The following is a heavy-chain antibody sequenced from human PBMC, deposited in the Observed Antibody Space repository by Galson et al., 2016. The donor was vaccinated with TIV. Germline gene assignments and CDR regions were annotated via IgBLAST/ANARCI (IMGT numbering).Heavy chain of an antibody. J-gene: IGHJ4*02. CDR2: IWFDGSEK. Sequence: SLRLSCAASGFSFGTYGMHWVRQAPGKGLEWVAIIWFDGSEKYYADSVKGRFTISRDNSKKTLYLQLSSLRAEDTAVYYCARELRCDTTSCNSLLDYWGQGTLVTVSS. CDR1: GFSFGTYG. V-gene: IGHV3-33*01. D-gene: IGHD2-2*01. CDR3: ARELRCDTTSCNSLLDY.